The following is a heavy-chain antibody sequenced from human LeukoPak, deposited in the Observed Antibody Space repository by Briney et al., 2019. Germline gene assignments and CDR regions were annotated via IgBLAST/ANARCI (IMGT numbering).Heavy chain of an antibody. Sequence: PSQTLSLTCTVSGGSFSSAFYYWTWIRHHPGKGLEWIGYIHYSGSTYYNPSLKGRITISMDTSKNQFSLKLSSVTAADTAVYYCARQRGRWDSFDYWGQGTLVTVSS. CDR1: GGSFSSAFYY. D-gene: IGHD1-26*01. V-gene: IGHV4-31*03. CDR2: IHYSGST. J-gene: IGHJ4*02. CDR3: ARQRGRWDSFDY.